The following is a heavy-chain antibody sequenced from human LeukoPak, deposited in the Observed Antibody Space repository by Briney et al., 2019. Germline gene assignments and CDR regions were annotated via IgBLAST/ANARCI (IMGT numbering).Heavy chain of an antibody. CDR1: GFTVSSNY. CDR3: ARVGDGYNFDAFDI. V-gene: IGHV3-66*01. D-gene: IGHD5-24*01. Sequence: GGSLRLSCAASGFTVSSNYMSWVRQAPGKGLEWVSVIYSGGSTYYADSVKGRFTISRDNSKNTLYLQMNSLRAEDTAVYYCARVGDGYNFDAFDIWGQGRIVTVPS. J-gene: IGHJ3*02. CDR2: IYSGGST.